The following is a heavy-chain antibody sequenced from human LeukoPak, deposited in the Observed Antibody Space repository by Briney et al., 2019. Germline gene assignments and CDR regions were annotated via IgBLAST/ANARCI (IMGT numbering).Heavy chain of an antibody. CDR3: ARDLSDYDFWSGLNWFDP. Sequence: ASVKVSCTASGYTLTNFGISWVRQAPGQGLEWMGWISAYNGNTNYAQRLQGRITMTTDTSTNTAYMELGSLRSDDTAVYYCARDLSDYDFWSGLNWFDPWGQGTLVTVSS. J-gene: IGHJ5*02. CDR1: GYTLTNFG. D-gene: IGHD3-3*01. V-gene: IGHV1-18*01. CDR2: ISAYNGNT.